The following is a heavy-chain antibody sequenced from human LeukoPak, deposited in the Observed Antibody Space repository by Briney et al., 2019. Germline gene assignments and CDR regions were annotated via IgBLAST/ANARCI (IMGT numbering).Heavy chain of an antibody. Sequence: ASVKVSCKASGYTFTSYGISWVRQAPGQGLEWMGWISAYNGNTNYAQKLQGRVTMTTDTSTSTAYMELRSLRSDDTAVYYCARNGAPVLYSSSRYWFDPWGQGTLVTVSS. V-gene: IGHV1-18*01. J-gene: IGHJ5*02. CDR2: ISAYNGNT. D-gene: IGHD6-13*01. CDR3: ARNGAPVLYSSSRYWFDP. CDR1: GYTFTSYG.